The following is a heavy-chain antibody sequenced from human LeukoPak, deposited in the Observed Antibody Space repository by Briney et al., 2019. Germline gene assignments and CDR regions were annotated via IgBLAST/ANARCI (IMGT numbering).Heavy chain of an antibody. CDR1: GGTFSSYA. CDR2: IIPILGIA. V-gene: IGHV1-69*04. CDR3: AREGPTYYYDSSGPFDY. D-gene: IGHD3-22*01. Sequence: ASVKVSCKASGGTFSSYAISWVRQAPGQGLEWKGRIIPILGIANYAQKFQGRVTITADKSTSTAYMELSSLRSEDTAVYYCAREGPTYYYDSSGPFDYWGQGTLVTVSS. J-gene: IGHJ4*02.